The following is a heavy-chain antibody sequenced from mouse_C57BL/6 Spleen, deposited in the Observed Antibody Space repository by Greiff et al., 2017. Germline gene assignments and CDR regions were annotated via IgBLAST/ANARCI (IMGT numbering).Heavy chain of an antibody. CDR3: ARDPGGSSYGYFDV. V-gene: IGHV3-6*01. CDR1: GYSITSGYY. CDR2: ISYDGSN. J-gene: IGHJ1*03. D-gene: IGHD1-1*01. Sequence: EVKLVESGPGLVKPSQSLSLTCSVTGYSITSGYYWNWIRQFPGNKLEWMGYISYDGSNNYNPSLKNRISITRDTSKNQFFLKLNSVTTEDTATYYCARDPGGSSYGYFDVWGTGTTVTVSS.